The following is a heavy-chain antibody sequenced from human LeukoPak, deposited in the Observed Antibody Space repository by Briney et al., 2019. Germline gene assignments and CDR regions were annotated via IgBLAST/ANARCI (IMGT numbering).Heavy chain of an antibody. Sequence: PGGSLRLSCAASGFTFSSYAMSWVRQAPGKGLEWVSAISSSGGSTYYADSVKGRFTISRDNSKNTLYLQMNSLRAEDTAVYYCAKGRSWYNAFDIWGQGTMVTVSS. J-gene: IGHJ3*02. CDR1: GFTFSSYA. CDR3: AKGRSWYNAFDI. CDR2: ISSSGGST. D-gene: IGHD6-13*01. V-gene: IGHV3-23*01.